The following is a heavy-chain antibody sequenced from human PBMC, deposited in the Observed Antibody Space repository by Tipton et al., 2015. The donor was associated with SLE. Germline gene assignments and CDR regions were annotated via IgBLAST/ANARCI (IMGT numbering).Heavy chain of an antibody. Sequence: SLRLSCTASGFTFGDYAMSWVRQAPGKGLGWVGFIRSKAYGGTTEYAASVKGRFTISRDDSKSIAYLQMNSLKTEDTAVYYCTRGRSDFDIWGQGTMVTVSS. CDR3: TRGRSDFDI. CDR1: GFTFGDYA. J-gene: IGHJ3*02. V-gene: IGHV3-49*04. CDR2: IRSKAYGGTT.